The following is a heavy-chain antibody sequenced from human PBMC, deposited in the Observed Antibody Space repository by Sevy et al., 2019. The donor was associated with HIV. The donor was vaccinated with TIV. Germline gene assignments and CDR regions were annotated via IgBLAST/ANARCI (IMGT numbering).Heavy chain of an antibody. D-gene: IGHD2-8*01. V-gene: IGHV3-21*04. CDR3: AREGCTKPHDY. CDR2: LSFGCGEI. J-gene: IGHJ4*02. Sequence: GGSLRLSCAASGFTFSDSGMHWVRQAPGKGLEWVSTLSFGCGEINYADSVKGRFTISRDNSKSSVYLQMNNLRPEDTAVYYCAREGCTKPHDYWGQGTLVTVSS. CDR1: GFTFSDSG.